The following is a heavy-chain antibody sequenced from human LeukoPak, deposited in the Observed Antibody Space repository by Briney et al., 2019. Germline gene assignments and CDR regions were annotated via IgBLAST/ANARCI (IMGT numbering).Heavy chain of an antibody. Sequence: GGSLRLSCAASGFTFSTYWMSWVRQAPGKGLEWVANIKQDGSAKYYVDSVKGRFTISRDNAKNSLYLQMNSLRAEDTGVYYCAREGVVGATANHYDYWGQGSLVTVSS. V-gene: IGHV3-7*01. J-gene: IGHJ4*02. CDR2: IKQDGSAK. CDR3: AREGVVGATANHYDY. D-gene: IGHD1-26*01. CDR1: GFTFSTYW.